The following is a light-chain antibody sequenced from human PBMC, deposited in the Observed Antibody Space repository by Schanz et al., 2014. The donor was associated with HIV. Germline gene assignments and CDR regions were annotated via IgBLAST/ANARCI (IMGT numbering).Light chain of an antibody. V-gene: IGKV1-5*03. CDR3: QQYTKYPPFT. CDR2: KAS. CDR1: QSIDNW. J-gene: IGKJ2*01. Sequence: DIQMTQSPSTLSASVGDRVTISCRASQSIDNWLAWYQQKPGKAPKLLISKASSLQSGVPSRFSGSGSGTEFTLTISSLQPDDLATYYCQQYTKYPPFTFGQGTKLEIK.